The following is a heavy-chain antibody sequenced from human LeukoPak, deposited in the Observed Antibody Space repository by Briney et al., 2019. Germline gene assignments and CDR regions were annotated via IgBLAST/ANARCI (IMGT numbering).Heavy chain of an antibody. V-gene: IGHV1-69*04. Sequence: ASVKVSCKASGGTFSSYAISWVRQAPGQGLEWMGRIIPILGIANYAQKFQGRVTIIADKSTSTAYMELSSLRSEDTAVYYCARARLPASRLPNDPDSWCFDYWGQGTLVTVSS. J-gene: IGHJ4*02. CDR2: IIPILGIA. D-gene: IGHD1-1*01. CDR1: GGTFSSYA. CDR3: ARARLPASRLPNDPDSWCFDY.